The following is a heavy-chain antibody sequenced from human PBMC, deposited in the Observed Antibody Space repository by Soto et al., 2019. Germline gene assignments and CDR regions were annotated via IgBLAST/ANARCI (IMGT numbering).Heavy chain of an antibody. Sequence: QVQLVQSGAEVKRPGSSVKVSCKASGATLNTFINYGITWVRQAPGQGLEWMGGIIPVFGTAHYAQKFQGRVTISADESTRTAYMELSSLRSEDTAVYFCASGAATKIVVVMYYAFEIWGQGTMVTVSS. CDR2: IIPVFGTA. CDR1: GATLNTFINYG. CDR3: ASGAATKIVVVMYYAFEI. D-gene: IGHD3-22*01. J-gene: IGHJ3*02. V-gene: IGHV1-69*12.